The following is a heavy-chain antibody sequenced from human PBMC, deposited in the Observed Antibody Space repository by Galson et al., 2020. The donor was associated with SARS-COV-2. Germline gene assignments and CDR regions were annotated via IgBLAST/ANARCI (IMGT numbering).Heavy chain of an antibody. CDR1: GGAISNGDYF. V-gene: IGHV4-39*01. CDR2: IFYSGST. Sequence: SETLSLTCTASGGAISNGDYFWAWLRQSPGKGLEWIGSIFYSGSTYYNPTLGSRVAISIVTSKNRFSLNPSSVTAADTSIYYCARQTKRRSPGKIVVVGAADCDSWGQGTLVTVSS. D-gene: IGHD2-21*01. J-gene: IGHJ4*02. CDR3: ARQTKRRSPGKIVVVGAADCDS.